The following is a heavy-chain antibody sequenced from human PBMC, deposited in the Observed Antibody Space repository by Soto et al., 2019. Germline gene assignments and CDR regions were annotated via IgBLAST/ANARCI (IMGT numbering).Heavy chain of an antibody. J-gene: IGHJ4*02. Sequence: GASVKISCKGSGYTFTTYWISWVRQMPGKGLEWMGRIDPSDSYTNYSPSFQGHVTISADKSISTAYLQWSSLKASDTAMYYCAKHHPTGTELAHWGQGTLVTVSS. CDR3: AKHHPTGTELAH. D-gene: IGHD1-1*01. V-gene: IGHV5-10-1*01. CDR2: IDPSDSYT. CDR1: GYTFTTYW.